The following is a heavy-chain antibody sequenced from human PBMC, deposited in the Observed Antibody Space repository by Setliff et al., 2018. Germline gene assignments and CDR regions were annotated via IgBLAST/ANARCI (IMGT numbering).Heavy chain of an antibody. J-gene: IGHJ6*03. CDR3: VREGVDSRSSTDYRYYMDV. CDR2: ISPYNGDT. Sequence: GASVKVSCKTSGYTFNTFGISWVRRAPGQGLDWMGWISPYNGDTKSAQKFQGRLTIITDESTNTAFMQLSSLRSDDTAVYYCVREGVDSRSSTDYRYYMDVWGKGTTVTVSS. D-gene: IGHD3-22*01. V-gene: IGHV1-18*01. CDR1: GYTFNTFG.